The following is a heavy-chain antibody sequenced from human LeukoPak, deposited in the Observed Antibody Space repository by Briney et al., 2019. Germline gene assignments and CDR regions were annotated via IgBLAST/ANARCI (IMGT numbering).Heavy chain of an antibody. D-gene: IGHD3-10*01. CDR2: MNPNSGNT. CDR1: GYTFTSYD. CDR3: ARLVFTMVRGVISYYFDY. J-gene: IGHJ4*02. V-gene: IGHV1-8*01. Sequence: LVKVSCKASGYTFTSYDINWVRQATGQGLEWMGWMNPNSGNTGYAQKCQGRVNMTRNTSISTAYMELSSLRSEDTAVYYCARLVFTMVRGVISYYFDYWGQGTLVTVSS.